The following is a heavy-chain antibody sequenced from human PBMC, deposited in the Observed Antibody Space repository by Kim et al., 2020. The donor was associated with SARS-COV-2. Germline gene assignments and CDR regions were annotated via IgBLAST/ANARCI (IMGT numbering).Heavy chain of an antibody. D-gene: IGHD3-10*01. CDR2: IYYSGST. V-gene: IGHV4-59*08. CDR3: ARGGYYYGSGSRAWFDP. CDR1: GGSISSYY. Sequence: SETLSLTCTVSGGSISSYYWSWIRQPPGKGLEWIGYIYYSGSTNYNPSLKSRVTISVDTSKNQFSLKLSSVTAADTAVYYCARGGYYYGSGSRAWFDPWGQGTLVTVSS. J-gene: IGHJ5*02.